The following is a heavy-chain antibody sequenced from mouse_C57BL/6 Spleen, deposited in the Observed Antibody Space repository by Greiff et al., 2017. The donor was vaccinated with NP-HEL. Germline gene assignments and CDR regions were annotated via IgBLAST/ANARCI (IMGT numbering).Heavy chain of an antibody. CDR3: AGARTWFAY. CDR1: GFTFSSYY. CDR2: ISDGGSYT. Sequence: EVKLVESGGGLVKPGGSLKLSCAASGFTFSSYYMSWVRQTPEKRLEWVAPISDGGSYTYYHDNVKGRFTISRDNAKNNLCLQLSHLKSEDTAMYYCAGARTWFAYWGQGTLVTVSA. V-gene: IGHV5-4*03. J-gene: IGHJ3*01.